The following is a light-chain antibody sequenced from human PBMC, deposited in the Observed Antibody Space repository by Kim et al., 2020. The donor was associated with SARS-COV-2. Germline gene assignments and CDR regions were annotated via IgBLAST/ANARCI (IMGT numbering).Light chain of an antibody. Sequence: QRFTSSCSGSSSNSGSNTVNWYQQLPGTAPKLLIYSNNQRPSGVPDRFSGSRSGTSASLAISGLQSEAEADYYCAAWDDSLNGVVFGGGTQLTVL. V-gene: IGLV1-44*01. CDR3: AAWDDSLNGVV. J-gene: IGLJ2*01. CDR2: SNN. CDR1: SSNSGSNT.